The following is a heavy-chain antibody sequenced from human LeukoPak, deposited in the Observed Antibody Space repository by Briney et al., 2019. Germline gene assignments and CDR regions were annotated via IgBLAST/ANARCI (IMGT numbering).Heavy chain of an antibody. V-gene: IGHV4-39*01. Sequence: PWETLSLTCTVSGGSISSSSYYWGWIRQPPGKGLEWIGSIYYSGRTYSNPSLKSRFTISVDTYKNQFSLKLSSVTAADTAVYYCASGSSATGYFDYWGQGTLVTVSS. CDR2: IYYSGRT. D-gene: IGHD6-25*01. J-gene: IGHJ4*02. CDR1: GGSISSSSYY. CDR3: ASGSSATGYFDY.